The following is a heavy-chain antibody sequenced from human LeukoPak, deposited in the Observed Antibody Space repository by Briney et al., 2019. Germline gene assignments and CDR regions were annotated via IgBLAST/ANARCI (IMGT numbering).Heavy chain of an antibody. D-gene: IGHD1-26*01. CDR3: TRDTGGIGSYPDY. CDR2: IKQDGSEK. Sequence: GGSLRLSCAASGFTFRNYWMTWVRQTPGTGLEWVANIKQDGSEKYFWDSVKGRFTISRDNAKNSVYLQMNSLRVEDTGVYYCTRDTGGIGSYPDYWGQGTLVTVSS. J-gene: IGHJ4*02. CDR1: GFTFRNYW. V-gene: IGHV3-7*01.